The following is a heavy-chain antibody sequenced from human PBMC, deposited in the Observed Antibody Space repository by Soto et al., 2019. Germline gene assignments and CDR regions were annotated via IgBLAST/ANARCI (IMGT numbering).Heavy chain of an antibody. V-gene: IGHV4-34*01. D-gene: IGHD3-9*01. CDR2: INDRGSI. CDR1: GGSFSGYY. J-gene: IGHJ2*01. Sequence: QVQLQQWGAGPLRPLETLSLTCGVYGGSFSGYYWAWIRQSPGKGLEWIGEINDRGSINYNPSLTSRVSISVDTSKKHYSLNLRSVTAADTAVYYRARESHDILTWPPWVWYFDLWGRGTMVTVSS. CDR3: ARESHDILTWPPWVWYFDL.